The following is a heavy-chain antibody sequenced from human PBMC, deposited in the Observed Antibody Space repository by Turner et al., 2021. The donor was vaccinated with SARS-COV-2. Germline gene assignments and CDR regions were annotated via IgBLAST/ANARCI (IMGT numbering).Heavy chain of an antibody. Sequence: QGHLVQSGAEVKKPGASVMFSCKASGYTFNHHGISWIRQAPGQGLEWMGWISCYNGDTKYAEKFQGRVTMTKDTSTGTAYMEVTSLRSDDTAVYYCARDPSNTSGRYQYFDYWGQGTLVTVSS. CDR2: ISCYNGDT. CDR1: GYTFNHHG. D-gene: IGHD6-19*01. CDR3: ARDPSNTSGRYQYFDY. J-gene: IGHJ4*02. V-gene: IGHV1-18*01.